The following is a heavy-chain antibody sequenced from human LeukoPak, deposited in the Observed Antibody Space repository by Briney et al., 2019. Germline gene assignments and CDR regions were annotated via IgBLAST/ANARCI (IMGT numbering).Heavy chain of an antibody. J-gene: IGHJ4*02. CDR3: ARGKSADYDFWSGYYYFDY. Sequence: SETLSLTCAVYGGSFSGYYWSWIRQPPGKGLEWIGEINHSGSTNYNPSLKSRVTISVDTSKSQFSLKLSSVTAADTAVYYCARGKSADYDFWSGYYYFDYWGQGTLVTVSS. CDR2: INHSGST. V-gene: IGHV4-34*01. CDR1: GGSFSGYY. D-gene: IGHD3-3*01.